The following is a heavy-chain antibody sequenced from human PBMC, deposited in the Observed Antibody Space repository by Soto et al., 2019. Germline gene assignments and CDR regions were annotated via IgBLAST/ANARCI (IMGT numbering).Heavy chain of an antibody. CDR2: IYPGDSDT. CDR1: GYRFTSYW. J-gene: IGHJ4*02. CDR3: ARRFSTNDFWSGTDY. Sequence: PGESRKISCKGSGYRFTSYWIGWVRQMPGKGLEWMGIIYPGDSDTRYSPSFQGQVTISADKSISTAYLQWSSLKASDTAMYYCARRFSTNDFWSGTDYWGQGTLVTVSS. D-gene: IGHD3-3*01. V-gene: IGHV5-51*01.